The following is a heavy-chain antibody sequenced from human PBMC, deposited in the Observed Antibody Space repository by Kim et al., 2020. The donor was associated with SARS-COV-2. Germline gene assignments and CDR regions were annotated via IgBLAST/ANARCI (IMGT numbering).Heavy chain of an antibody. D-gene: IGHD6-19*01. CDR2: ISSSSSTI. CDR1: GFTFSSYS. Sequence: GGSLRLSCAASGFTFSSYSMNWVRQAPGKGLEWVSYISSSSSTIYYADSVKGRFTISRDNDKNSLYLQMNSLRDEDTAVYYCARVRYSSGWYEYDYWRQGTLVTVSS. V-gene: IGHV3-48*02. CDR3: ARVRYSSGWYEYDY. J-gene: IGHJ4*02.